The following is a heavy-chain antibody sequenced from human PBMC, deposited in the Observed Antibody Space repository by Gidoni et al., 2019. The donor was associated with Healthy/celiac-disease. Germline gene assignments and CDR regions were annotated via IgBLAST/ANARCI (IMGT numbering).Heavy chain of an antibody. CDR2: ISSSSSYI. Sequence: EVQLVESGGGLVKPGGSLRLSCAASGFTFSSYSMNWVRQAPGKGLEWVSSISSSSSYIYYADSVKGRFTISRDNAKNSLYLQMNSLRAEDTAVYYCASCSGGSCYFQDWGQGTLVTVSS. V-gene: IGHV3-21*01. J-gene: IGHJ4*02. D-gene: IGHD2-15*01. CDR3: ASCSGGSCYFQD. CDR1: GFTFSSYS.